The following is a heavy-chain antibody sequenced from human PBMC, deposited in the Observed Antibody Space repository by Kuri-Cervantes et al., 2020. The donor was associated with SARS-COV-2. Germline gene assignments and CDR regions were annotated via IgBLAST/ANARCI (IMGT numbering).Heavy chain of an antibody. CDR1: GFTVSSNY. V-gene: IGHV3-23*01. D-gene: IGHD3-16*01. J-gene: IGHJ4*02. Sequence: GGFLRLSCAASGFTVSSNYMSWVRQAPGKGLEWVSAISGSGGSTYYADSVKGRFTISRDNSKNTLYLQMNSLRAEDTAVYYCAKSQKSGDLGDDFDYWGQGTLVTVSS. CDR2: ISGSGGST. CDR3: AKSQKSGDLGDDFDY.